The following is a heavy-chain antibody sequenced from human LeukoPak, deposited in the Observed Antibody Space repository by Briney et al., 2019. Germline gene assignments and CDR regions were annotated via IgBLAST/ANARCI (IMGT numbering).Heavy chain of an antibody. CDR2: ISGSGGST. CDR1: GFTFSSYA. V-gene: IGHV3-23*01. Sequence: GGSLRLSCAASGFTFSSYAMSWVRQAPGKGLEWVSAISGSGGSTYYADSVKGRFTISRDNSNNTLYLQMNSLRAEDTAVYYCAKDQGRSFDWLFRVDAFDIWGQGTMVTVSS. D-gene: IGHD3-9*01. J-gene: IGHJ3*02. CDR3: AKDQGRSFDWLFRVDAFDI.